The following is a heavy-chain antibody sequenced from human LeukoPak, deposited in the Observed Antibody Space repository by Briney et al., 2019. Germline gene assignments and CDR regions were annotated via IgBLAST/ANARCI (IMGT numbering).Heavy chain of an antibody. CDR2: ISGSGGST. V-gene: IGHV3-23*01. D-gene: IGHD2-2*01. J-gene: IGHJ3*02. CDR1: GFTFSSYS. Sequence: PGGSLRLSCAASGFTFSSYSMNWVRQAPGKGLEWVSAISGSGGSTYYADSVKGRVTVSRDNSKNTLYVQMNSLRAEDTAVYYCAKDLVRGPAALPEAFDIWGQGTMVTVSS. CDR3: AKDLVRGPAALPEAFDI.